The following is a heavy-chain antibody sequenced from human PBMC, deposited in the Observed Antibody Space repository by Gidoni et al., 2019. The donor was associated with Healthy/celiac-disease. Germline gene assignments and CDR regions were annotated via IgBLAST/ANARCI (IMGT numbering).Heavy chain of an antibody. J-gene: IGHJ5*02. CDR3: ARRGAGTTGIQYNWFDP. Sequence: EVQLVQSGAEVKKPGESLRISCKGSGYSFTNYWISWVRQMPGKGLEWMGRIDPSDSYTNYSPSFQGHVTISADKSISTAYLQWSSLKASDTAMYYCARRGAGTTGIQYNWFDPWGQGTLVTVSS. V-gene: IGHV5-10-1*03. CDR2: IDPSDSYT. CDR1: GYSFTNYW. D-gene: IGHD6-19*01.